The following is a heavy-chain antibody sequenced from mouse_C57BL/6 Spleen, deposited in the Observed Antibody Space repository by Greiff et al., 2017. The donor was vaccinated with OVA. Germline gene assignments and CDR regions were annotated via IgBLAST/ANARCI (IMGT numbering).Heavy chain of an antibody. CDR1: GYTFTDYN. CDR2: INPNNGGT. Sequence: EVQLQQSGPELVKPGASVKIPCKASGYTFTDYNMDWVKQSHGKSLEWIGDINPNNGGTIYNQKFKGKATLTVDKSSSTAYMELRSLTSEDTAVYYCARRYDYDPHWYFDVWGTGTTVTVSS. V-gene: IGHV1-18*01. J-gene: IGHJ1*03. CDR3: ARRYDYDPHWYFDV. D-gene: IGHD2-4*01.